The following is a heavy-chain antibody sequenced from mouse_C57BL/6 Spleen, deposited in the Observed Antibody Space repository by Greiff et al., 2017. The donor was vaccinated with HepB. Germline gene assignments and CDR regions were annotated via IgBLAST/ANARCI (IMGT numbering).Heavy chain of an antibody. CDR3: ASPITTVVATDWYFDV. D-gene: IGHD1-1*01. CDR1: GYTFTSYW. CDR2: IHPNSGST. J-gene: IGHJ1*03. V-gene: IGHV1-64*01. Sequence: QVQLQQSGAELVKPGASVKLSCKASGYTFTSYWMHWVKQRPGQGLEWIGMIHPNSGSTNYNEKFKSKATLTVDKSSSTAYMQLSSLTSEDSAVYYCASPITTVVATDWYFDVWGTGTTVTVSS.